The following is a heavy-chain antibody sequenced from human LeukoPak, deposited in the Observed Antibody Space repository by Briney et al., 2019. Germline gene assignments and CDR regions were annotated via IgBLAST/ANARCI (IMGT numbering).Heavy chain of an antibody. D-gene: IGHD4-17*01. V-gene: IGHV3-72*01. CDR2: TRNRADSYTT. Sequence: GGSLSLSCAASGFSLSNHYMDWVRQAPGKGLEWVGRTRNRADSYTTEYAASVRGRFIISRDDSKNSLFLQMNSLKIEDTAVYFCARGFDYGDGFDYWGQGTLVTVSS. J-gene: IGHJ4*02. CDR1: GFSLSNHY. CDR3: ARGFDYGDGFDY.